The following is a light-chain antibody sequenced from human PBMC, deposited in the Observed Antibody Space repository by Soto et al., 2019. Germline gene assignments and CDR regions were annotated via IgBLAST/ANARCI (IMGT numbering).Light chain of an antibody. J-gene: IGLJ2*01. CDR3: AAWDDSLNGLI. CDR2: TND. CDR1: HSNIGANT. Sequence: QSVLSQPPSASGTPGQRVSLSCSGSHSNIGANTVNWYQHVPGAAPTLLIYTNDQRPSGVAGRFSGSKSGTSASLAISGLQSDDEGHYYCAAWDDSLNGLIFGGGTKVTVL. V-gene: IGLV1-44*01.